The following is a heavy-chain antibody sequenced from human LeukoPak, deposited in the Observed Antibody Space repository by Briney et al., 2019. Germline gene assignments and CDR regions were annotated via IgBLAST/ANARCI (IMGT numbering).Heavy chain of an antibody. CDR3: ARQRACSGGSCYRAYYFDY. Sequence: KSSETLSLTCTVSGGSISSSSYYWGWIRQPPGKGLEWIGSIYYSGSTYYNPSLKSRVTISVDTSKNQFSLKLSSVTAADTAVYYCARQRACSGGSCYRAYYFDYWGQGTLVTVSS. D-gene: IGHD2-15*01. V-gene: IGHV4-39*01. CDR2: IYYSGST. J-gene: IGHJ4*02. CDR1: GGSISSSSYY.